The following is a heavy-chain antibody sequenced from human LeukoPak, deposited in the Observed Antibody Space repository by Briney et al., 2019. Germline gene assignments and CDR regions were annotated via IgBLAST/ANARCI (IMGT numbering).Heavy chain of an antibody. D-gene: IGHD5-18*01. Sequence: PSETLSLTCAVYGGSFSGYYWSWIRQPPGKGLEWIGEINHSGSTNYNPSLKSRVTISVDTSKNQFSLKLSSVTAADTAVYYCARDRLGGRGYSYGYLDYWGQGTLVTVSS. CDR3: ARDRLGGRGYSYGYLDY. CDR2: INHSGST. CDR1: GGSFSGYY. V-gene: IGHV4-34*01. J-gene: IGHJ4*02.